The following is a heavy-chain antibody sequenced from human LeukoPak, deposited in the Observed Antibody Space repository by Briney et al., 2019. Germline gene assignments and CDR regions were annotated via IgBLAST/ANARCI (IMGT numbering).Heavy chain of an antibody. J-gene: IGHJ4*02. CDR1: GFTFSSYA. V-gene: IGHV3-23*01. Sequence: GGSLRLSCAASGFTFSSYAMSWVRQAPGKGLEWVSAISGSGGSTYYADSVKGRFTISRDNSKNTLYPQMNSLRAEDTAVYYCAKDGLGIWSRGYFDYWGQGTLVTVSS. CDR3: AKDGLGIWSRGYFDY. D-gene: IGHD7-27*01. CDR2: ISGSGGST.